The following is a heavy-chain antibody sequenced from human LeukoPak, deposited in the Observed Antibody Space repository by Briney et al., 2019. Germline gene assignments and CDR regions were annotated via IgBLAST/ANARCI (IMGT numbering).Heavy chain of an antibody. J-gene: IGHJ6*03. CDR2: INPSGGST. D-gene: IGHD2-15*01. V-gene: IGHV1-46*01. CDR3: ARDREVAATLSTRFEGQYMDV. CDR1: GYTFTSYD. Sequence: GASVKVSCKASGYTFTSYDINWVRQAPGQGLEWMGIINPSGGSTSYAQKFQGRVTMTRDMSTSTVYMELSSLRSEDTAVYYCARDREVAATLSTRFEGQYMDVWGKGTTVTISS.